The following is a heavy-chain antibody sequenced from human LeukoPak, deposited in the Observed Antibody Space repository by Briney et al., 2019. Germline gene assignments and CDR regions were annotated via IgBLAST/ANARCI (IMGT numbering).Heavy chain of an antibody. D-gene: IGHD3-10*01. Sequence: ASVKVSCKASGYTFTSYGISWVRRAPGQGLEWMGWISAYNGNTNYAQKLQGRVTMTTDTSTSTAYVELRSLRSDDTAVYYCARAGYYGSGSYYTVPYNWFDPWGQGTLVTVSS. J-gene: IGHJ5*02. V-gene: IGHV1-18*01. CDR1: GYTFTSYG. CDR3: ARAGYYGSGSYYTVPYNWFDP. CDR2: ISAYNGNT.